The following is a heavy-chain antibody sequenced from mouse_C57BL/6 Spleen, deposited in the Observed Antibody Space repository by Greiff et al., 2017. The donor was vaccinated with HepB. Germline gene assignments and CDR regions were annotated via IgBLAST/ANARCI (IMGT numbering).Heavy chain of an antibody. Sequence: QVQLQQPGAELVKPGASVKLSCKASGYTFTSYWMQWVKQRPGQGLEWIGEIDPSDSYTNYNQKFKGKATLTVDTYSSTAYMQLSSLTSEDSAVYYWARCDYYGSSPFAYWGQGTLVTVSA. V-gene: IGHV1-50*01. CDR1: GYTFTSYW. CDR2: IDPSDSYT. J-gene: IGHJ3*01. CDR3: ARCDYYGSSPFAY. D-gene: IGHD1-1*01.